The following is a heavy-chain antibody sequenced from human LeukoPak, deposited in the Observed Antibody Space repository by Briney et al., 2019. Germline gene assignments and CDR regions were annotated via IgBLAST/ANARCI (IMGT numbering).Heavy chain of an antibody. J-gene: IGHJ4*02. V-gene: IGHV3-64*01. D-gene: IGHD2-21*02. CDR2: ISSNGGRT. CDR1: GFTFSSYA. Sequence: GGSLRLSCAASGFTFSSYAMHWVRQAPGKGLEYVSVISSNGGRTYYVNSVKGRFTISRDNSKNTLYLQMGSLRGEDMAVYYCARGHCGGDCYSPIDYWGQGTLVTVSA. CDR3: ARGHCGGDCYSPIDY.